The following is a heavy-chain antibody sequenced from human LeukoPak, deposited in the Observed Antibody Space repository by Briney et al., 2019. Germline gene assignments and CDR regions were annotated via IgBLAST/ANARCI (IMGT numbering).Heavy chain of an antibody. J-gene: IGHJ4*02. V-gene: IGHV4-39*01. CDR2: IYSSGST. D-gene: IGHD4-17*01. CDR3: ARGTATVIDY. Sequence: SETLSLTCTVSGGSISSSSYYWGWIRQPPGKGLEWIGNIYSSGSTYYNPSLESRVTISVDTSNNRFSLNLSSVTAADTAVYYCARGTATVIDYWGQGTLVTVSS. CDR1: GGSISSSSYY.